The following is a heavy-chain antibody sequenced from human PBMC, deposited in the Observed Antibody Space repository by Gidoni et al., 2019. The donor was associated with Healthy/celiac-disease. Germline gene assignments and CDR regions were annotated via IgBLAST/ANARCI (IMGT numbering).Heavy chain of an antibody. CDR2: IAYDGSNK. Sequence: VQLVESGGGVVQPGRSLRLSCAASGFTFSSYAMHWLRQAPGKGLEWVAVIAYDGSNKYYADSVKGRFTISRDNSKNTLYLQMNSLRAEDTAVYYCAREEYDFWSGYRALFPGYGMDVWGQGTTVTVSS. CDR3: AREEYDFWSGYRALFPGYGMDV. CDR1: GFTFSSYA. J-gene: IGHJ6*02. D-gene: IGHD3-3*01. V-gene: IGHV3-30*01.